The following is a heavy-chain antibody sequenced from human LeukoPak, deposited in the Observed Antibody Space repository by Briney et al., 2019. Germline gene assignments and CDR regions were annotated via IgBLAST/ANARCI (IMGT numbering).Heavy chain of an antibody. Sequence: GGSLRLSCEASGFIFSTYTMNWVRQAPGKGLEWVSSISSGSHYIYYADSVKGRFTISRDNSKNTLYLQMNSLRAEDTAVYYCAKNTGSYDFWGGYYTGESWFDPWGQGTLVTVSS. CDR3: AKNTGSYDFWGGYYTGESWFDP. CDR1: GFIFSTYT. CDR2: ISSGSHYI. V-gene: IGHV3-21*04. D-gene: IGHD3-3*01. J-gene: IGHJ5*02.